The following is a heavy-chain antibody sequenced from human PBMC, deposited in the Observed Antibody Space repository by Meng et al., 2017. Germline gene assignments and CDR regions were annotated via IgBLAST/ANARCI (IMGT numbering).Heavy chain of an antibody. CDR1: GFTFSSYW. V-gene: IGHV3-74*01. Sequence: GGSLRLSCAASGFTFSSYWMHWVRQAPGKGLVWVSRINRDGSSTSYADSVKGRFTISRDNAKNTLYLQMNSLRAEDTALYYCARSEPYYYYGMDVWGQGTTVT. J-gene: IGHJ6*01. CDR3: ARSEPYYYYGMDV. CDR2: INRDGSST.